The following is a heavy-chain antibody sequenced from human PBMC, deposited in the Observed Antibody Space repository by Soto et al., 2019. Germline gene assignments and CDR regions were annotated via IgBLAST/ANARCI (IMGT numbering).Heavy chain of an antibody. CDR1: GYSFSGYG. Sequence: QVQLVQSGAEVSKPGASVKVSCKASGYSFSGYGIHWVRQAPGQRPEWVGWISAGNGITKVSQQCQGRVAIIRDMSASTAYMELTSMTSGVTAVYYCARGSSSGSLGTGAYYGMDVWGQGTTVIVSS. J-gene: IGHJ6*02. CDR2: ISAGNGIT. D-gene: IGHD3-22*01. V-gene: IGHV1-3*01. CDR3: ARGSSSGSLGTGAYYGMDV.